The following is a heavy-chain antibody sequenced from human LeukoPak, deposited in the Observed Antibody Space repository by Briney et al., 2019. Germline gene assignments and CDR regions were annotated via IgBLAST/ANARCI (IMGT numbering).Heavy chain of an antibody. D-gene: IGHD2-2*01. CDR1: GYTFTSYD. CDR2: MNPNSGNT. V-gene: IGHV1-8*01. CDR3: ARAGCSSSNCPATGNWFDP. J-gene: IGHJ5*02. Sequence: ASVKVSCKASGYTFTSYDINWVRQATGQGLEWMGWMNPNSGNTGYAQKFQGRVTMTRNTSISTAYMELSSLRAEDTAVYYCARAGCSSSNCPATGNWFDPWGQGTLVTVSS.